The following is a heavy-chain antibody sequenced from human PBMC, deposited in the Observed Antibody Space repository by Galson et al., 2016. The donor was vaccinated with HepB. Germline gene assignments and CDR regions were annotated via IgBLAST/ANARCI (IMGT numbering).Heavy chain of an antibody. CDR2: YSGRT. Sequence: YSGRTYYIPSLRSRVTISVDTSKNQFSLKVTSVTAADTALYYCARHSTLIVVASFDYWGQGALVTVSS. V-gene: IGHV4-39*01. CDR3: ARHSTLIVVASFDY. J-gene: IGHJ4*02. D-gene: IGHD3-22*01.